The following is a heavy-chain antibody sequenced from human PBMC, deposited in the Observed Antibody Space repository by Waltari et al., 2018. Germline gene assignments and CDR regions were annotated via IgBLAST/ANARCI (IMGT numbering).Heavy chain of an antibody. Sequence: QVQLVESGGGVVQPGRSLRLSCAASGFTFSTYSMNWVRQAPGRGLEWVAVISYAENSDGSKTYSADSVKGRFIISRDNLRNTLYLQMNSLRVEDTAVYYCARWDSDNYWYFDFWGRGTLVTVSS. CDR3: ARWDSDNYWYFDF. V-gene: IGHV3-30-3*01. J-gene: IGHJ2*01. CDR2: ISYAENSDGSKT. CDR1: GFTFSTYS. D-gene: IGHD1-26*01.